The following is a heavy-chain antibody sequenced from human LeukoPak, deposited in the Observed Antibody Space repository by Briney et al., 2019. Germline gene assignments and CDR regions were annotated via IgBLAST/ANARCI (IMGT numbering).Heavy chain of an antibody. CDR3: ARAGIAVAGTNFDY. Sequence: SEALSLTCAVYGGSFSGYYWSWIRQPPGKGLEWIGEINHSGSTNYNPSLKSRVTISVDTSKNQFSLKLSSVTAADTAVYYCARAGIAVAGTNFDYWGQGTLVTVSS. CDR2: INHSGST. J-gene: IGHJ4*02. D-gene: IGHD6-19*01. CDR1: GGSFSGYY. V-gene: IGHV4-34*01.